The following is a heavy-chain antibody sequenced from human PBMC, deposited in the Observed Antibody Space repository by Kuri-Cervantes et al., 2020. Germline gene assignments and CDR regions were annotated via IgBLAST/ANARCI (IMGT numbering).Heavy chain of an antibody. J-gene: IGHJ6*03. CDR3: VRHVGYDISGPYRYYYYMDV. Sequence: SETLSLTCAVYGGSFSSYYWNWIRQPPGKGLEWIGEINHSGSTNYNPSLKSRITISVDTSKNQFSLKLSSVTAADTAVYYCVRHVGYDISGPYRYYYYMDVWGKGTTVTVSS. V-gene: IGHV4-34*01. D-gene: IGHD3-22*01. CDR2: INHSGST. CDR1: GGSFSSYY.